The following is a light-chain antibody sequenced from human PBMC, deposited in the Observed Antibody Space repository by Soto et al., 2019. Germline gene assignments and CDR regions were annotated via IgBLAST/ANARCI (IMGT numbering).Light chain of an antibody. V-gene: IGKV3-20*01. CDR2: AAS. J-gene: IGKJ2*01. CDR3: QQYGSSPLYT. CDR1: QSVSSSY. Sequence: EIVLTQSPGTLSLSPGESATLSCRASQSVSSSYLAWYQQKPGQAPRLVIYAASSRATGVPDRFSGSGSGTDFTLTISRLEPEDIAVYYCQQYGSSPLYTFGQGTKLEI.